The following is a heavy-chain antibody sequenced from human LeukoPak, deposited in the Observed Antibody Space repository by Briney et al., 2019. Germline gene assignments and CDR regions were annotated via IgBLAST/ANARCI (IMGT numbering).Heavy chain of an antibody. CDR2: IDRGGNKK. Sequence: GGSLRLSCAASGFTFSDYWMTWVRQAPGKGLEWVANIDRGGNKKNCVDSVRGRFTISRDNAKTSLYLQMNSLRAEDTAVYFCARPHMTAVTPAGYWGQGTLVAVSS. CDR3: ARPHMTAVTPAGY. J-gene: IGHJ4*02. CDR1: GFTFSDYW. V-gene: IGHV3-7*01. D-gene: IGHD4-17*01.